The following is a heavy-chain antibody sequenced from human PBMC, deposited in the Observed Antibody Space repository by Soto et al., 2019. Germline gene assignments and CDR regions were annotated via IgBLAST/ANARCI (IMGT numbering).Heavy chain of an antibody. D-gene: IGHD2-8*01. CDR1: GGAFIRYG. J-gene: IGHJ6*02. Sequence: QVQLVQSGAEVKKPGSSVKVSCTASGGAFIRYGISWVRQAPGQGLEWMGGIIPIFGSPNYAQRVKGRVTVSADISTNTAYMTLSSLKSEDTAVYYCAGQPNDQEDYYNGMEVWGQGTAVTVSS. CDR3: AGQPNDQEDYYNGMEV. V-gene: IGHV1-69*06. CDR2: IIPIFGSP.